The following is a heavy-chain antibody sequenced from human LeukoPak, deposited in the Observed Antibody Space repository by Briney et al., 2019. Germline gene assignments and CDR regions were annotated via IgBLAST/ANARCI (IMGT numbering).Heavy chain of an antibody. Sequence: GRSLRLSCEASGFIFNNYAMHWVRRAPGKGLEWVAVISYDGSSENHADSVKGRFTISRDNSKNTLHLHMNSLRSEDTAVYYCAKSRSGNDYVWGSFDYWGQGTLVTVSS. D-gene: IGHD3-16*01. CDR3: AKSRSGNDYVWGSFDY. CDR1: GFIFNNYA. J-gene: IGHJ4*02. CDR2: ISYDGSSE. V-gene: IGHV3-30*04.